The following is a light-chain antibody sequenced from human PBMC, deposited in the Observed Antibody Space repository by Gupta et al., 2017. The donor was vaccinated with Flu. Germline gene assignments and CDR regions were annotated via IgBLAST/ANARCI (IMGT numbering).Light chain of an antibody. CDR1: ALPKKY. CDR3: YSTDSSGNRV. Sequence: SYELTPPPSVSVSPGQTARITCSGDALPKKYAYWYQQKSDQAPVLVIYEDSKRTSGMPGRFSGSSAGTMATLTISGAQGEDEADYYCYSTDSSGNRVFGGGTKRTVL. V-gene: IGLV3-10*01. CDR2: EDS. J-gene: IGLJ2*01.